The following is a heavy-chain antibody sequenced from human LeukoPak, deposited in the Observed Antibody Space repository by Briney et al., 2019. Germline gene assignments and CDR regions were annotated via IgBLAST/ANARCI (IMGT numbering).Heavy chain of an antibody. CDR3: ASFSTYYDSSGLFAY. CDR1: GGSISSYY. V-gene: IGHV4-59*08. CDR2: IYYSGST. J-gene: IGHJ4*02. D-gene: IGHD3-22*01. Sequence: PSETLSLTCTVSGGSISSYYWSWIRQPPGKGLEWIGYIYYSGSTNYNPSLKSRVTISVDTSKNQFSLKLSSVTAADTAVYYCASFSTYYDSSGLFAYWGQGTLVTVSS.